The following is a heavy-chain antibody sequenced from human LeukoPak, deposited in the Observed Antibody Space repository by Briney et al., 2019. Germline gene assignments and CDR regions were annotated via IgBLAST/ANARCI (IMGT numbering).Heavy chain of an antibody. J-gene: IGHJ3*02. Sequence: PSETLSLTCTVSGGSISSYYWSWIRQPPGKGLDWIGYIYYSGSTNYNPSLKSRVTISVDTSKNQFSLKLSSVTAADTAVYYCARATYCGGDCYSSAFDIWGQGTMVTVSS. CDR3: ARATYCGGDCYSSAFDI. CDR1: GGSISSYY. CDR2: IYYSGST. D-gene: IGHD2-21*02. V-gene: IGHV4-59*08.